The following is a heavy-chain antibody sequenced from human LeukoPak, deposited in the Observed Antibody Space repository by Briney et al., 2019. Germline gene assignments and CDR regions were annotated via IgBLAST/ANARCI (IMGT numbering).Heavy chain of an antibody. CDR3: ARGVGRYYDSSGYYY. CDR1: GGSISSYY. J-gene: IGHJ4*02. V-gene: IGHV4-59*01. D-gene: IGHD3-22*01. Sequence: SETLSLTCTVSGGSISSYYWSWIRQPPGKGLEWIGYIYYSGSTNYNPSLKSRVTISVDTSKNQFSLKLSSVTAADTAVYYCARGVGRYYDSSGYYYWGQGALVTVSS. CDR2: IYYSGST.